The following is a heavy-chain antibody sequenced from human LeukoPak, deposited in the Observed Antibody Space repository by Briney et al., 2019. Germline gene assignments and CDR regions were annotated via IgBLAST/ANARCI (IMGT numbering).Heavy chain of an antibody. D-gene: IGHD3-22*01. V-gene: IGHV4-34*01. J-gene: IGHJ3*02. Sequence: SETLSLTCAVYGGSFSGYYWSWIRQPPGKGLEWIGEINHSGSTNYNPSLKSRVTISVDTSKNQFSLKLSSVTAADTAVYYCAGPTYYYDSSGYPDAFDIWGQGTMVTVSS. CDR2: INHSGST. CDR1: GGSFSGYY. CDR3: AGPTYYYDSSGYPDAFDI.